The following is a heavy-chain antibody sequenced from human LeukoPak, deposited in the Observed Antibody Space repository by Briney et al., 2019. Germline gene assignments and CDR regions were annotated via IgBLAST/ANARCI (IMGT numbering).Heavy chain of an antibody. V-gene: IGHV4-38-2*02. CDR1: GYSISSGYY. Sequence: SETLSLTCTVSGYSISSGYYWGWIRQPPGKGLEWIGSIYHSGSTYYNPSLKSRVTISVDTSKNQFSLKLSSVTAADTAVYYCARDQYDSSGVWDYWGQGTLVTVSS. D-gene: IGHD3-22*01. J-gene: IGHJ4*02. CDR2: IYHSGST. CDR3: ARDQYDSSGVWDY.